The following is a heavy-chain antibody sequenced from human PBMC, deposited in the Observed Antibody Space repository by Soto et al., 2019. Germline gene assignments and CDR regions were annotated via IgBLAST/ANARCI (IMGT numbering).Heavy chain of an antibody. V-gene: IGHV1-46*03. J-gene: IGHJ5*02. D-gene: IGHD3-10*01. CDR3: ARGAVGSGSYYLWFDP. CDR1: GYTFTSYY. Sequence: QVQLVQSGAEVKKPGASVKVSCKASGYTFTSYYMHWVRQAPGQGLEWMGIINPSGGSTSYAQKFPGRVTMTRDTSTSTGYRELSSLRSEDTAVYYCARGAVGSGSYYLWFDPWGQGTLVTVSS. CDR2: INPSGGST.